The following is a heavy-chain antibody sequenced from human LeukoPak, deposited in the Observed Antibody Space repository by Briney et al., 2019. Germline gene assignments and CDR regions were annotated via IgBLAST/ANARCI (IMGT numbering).Heavy chain of an antibody. Sequence: ASVKVSCKASVNTFTTYDINWVRQATGQGLEWMGWMNPNSGNTGYAQKFQGRVTITRNTSISTAYMELSSLRSEDTAVYYCARVTRLSANWGQGTLVTVSS. CDR2: MNPNSGNT. D-gene: IGHD6-25*01. V-gene: IGHV1-8*03. CDR1: VNTFTTYD. J-gene: IGHJ4*02. CDR3: ARVTRLSAN.